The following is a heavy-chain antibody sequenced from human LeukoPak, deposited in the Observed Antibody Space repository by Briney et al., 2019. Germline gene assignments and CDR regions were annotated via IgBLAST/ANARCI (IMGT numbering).Heavy chain of an antibody. CDR1: GGSLSIISYY. CDR3: ASSPGDRYFDY. Sequence: SETLSLTCTVSGGSLSIISYYWGWICQPPGKGLEWIGSIYYSGSTYYKPSLKSRVTISVDTSKNQFSLKLSSVTAADTAVYYCASSPGDRYFDYWGQGTLVTVSS. J-gene: IGHJ4*02. V-gene: IGHV4-39*01. D-gene: IGHD7-27*01. CDR2: IYYSGST.